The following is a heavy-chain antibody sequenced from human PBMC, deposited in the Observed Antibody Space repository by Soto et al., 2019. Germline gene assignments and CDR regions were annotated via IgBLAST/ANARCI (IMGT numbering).Heavy chain of an antibody. J-gene: IGHJ5*02. Sequence: QVQLQESGPGLVKPSQTLSLTCTVSGGSISSGDYYWSWIRQPPGKGLEWIGYIYYSGSTYYNPSLKSRVTISVDTSKNQFYLKLSSVTAADTAVYYCARGEGYEFWSGWFDPWGQGTLVTVSS. CDR2: IYYSGST. D-gene: IGHD3-3*01. CDR1: GGSISSGDYY. CDR3: ARGEGYEFWSGWFDP. V-gene: IGHV4-30-4*01.